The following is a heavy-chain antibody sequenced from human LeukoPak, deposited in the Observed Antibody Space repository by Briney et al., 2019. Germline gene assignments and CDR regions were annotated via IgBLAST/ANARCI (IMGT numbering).Heavy chain of an antibody. CDR2: IKQDGSEK. Sequence: PGGSLRLSCAASGFTFSSYWMSWVRQAPGEGLEWVANIKQDGSEKYYVDSVKGRFTISRDNAKNSLYLQMNSLRAEDTAVYYCARDFPGYCSSTSCLDAFDIWGQGTMVTVSS. J-gene: IGHJ3*02. CDR3: ARDFPGYCSSTSCLDAFDI. D-gene: IGHD2-2*01. V-gene: IGHV3-7*01. CDR1: GFTFSSYW.